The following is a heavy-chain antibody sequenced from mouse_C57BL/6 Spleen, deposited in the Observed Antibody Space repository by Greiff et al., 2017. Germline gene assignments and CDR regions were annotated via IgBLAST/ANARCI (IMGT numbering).Heavy chain of an antibody. J-gene: IGHJ2*01. V-gene: IGHV1-42*01. CDR2: INPSTGGT. Sequence: VQLQQSGPELVKPGASVKISCKASGYSFTGYYMNWVKQSPEKSLEWIGEINPSTGGTTYNQKFKAKATLTVDKSSSTAYMHLKSLTAEDSAVYYCARAGSDYWGQGTTLTVSS. CDR1: GYSFTGYY. D-gene: IGHD4-1*01. CDR3: ARAGSDY.